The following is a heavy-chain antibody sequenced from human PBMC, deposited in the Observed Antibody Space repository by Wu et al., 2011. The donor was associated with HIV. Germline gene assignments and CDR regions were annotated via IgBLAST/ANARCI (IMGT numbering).Heavy chain of an antibody. CDR3: ARDPRKWLRLGDYYYGMDV. CDR2: IIPIFGTA. V-gene: IGHV1-69*06. D-gene: IGHD5-12*01. Sequence: PGSSVKVSCKASGGTFSSYAISWVRQAPGQGLEWMGRIIPIFGTANNAQRFQGRVTMTADKSTSTASMELSSLRSEDTAVYYCARDPRKWLRLGDYYYGMDVWGQGTTVTVSS. CDR1: GGTFSSYA. J-gene: IGHJ6*02.